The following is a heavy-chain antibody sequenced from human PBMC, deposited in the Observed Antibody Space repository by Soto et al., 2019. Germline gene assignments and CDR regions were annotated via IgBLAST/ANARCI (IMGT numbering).Heavy chain of an antibody. CDR3: ARWGPDKVLDY. D-gene: IGHD3-16*01. CDR2: IWYDESNK. Sequence: QVQLVESGGGVVQPGRSLRVSCAASGFTFSSHGMHWVRQAPGKGLEWVAVIWYDESNKYYGESVKGRFIISRDNSKNTVDLQMNSLRAEDTAIYYCARWGPDKVLDYWGQGTLVTVSS. J-gene: IGHJ4*02. V-gene: IGHV3-33*01. CDR1: GFTFSSHG.